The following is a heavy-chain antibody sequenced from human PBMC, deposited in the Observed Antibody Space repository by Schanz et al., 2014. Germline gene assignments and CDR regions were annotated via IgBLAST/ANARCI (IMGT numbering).Heavy chain of an antibody. D-gene: IGHD3-3*01. CDR3: ARPIYDLWSGSFDY. CDR2: VSHGGTYI. J-gene: IGHJ4*02. CDR1: GFTFSSYS. V-gene: IGHV3-21*02. Sequence: EVLLVESGGGLVTPGESLRLSCAASGFTFSSYSMNWVRQAPGKGLEWVSSVSHGGTYIYYADSVRGRFTISRDNSKNTLYLQMNRLREEDTAVYYCARPIYDLWSGSFDYWGQGTLVTVSS.